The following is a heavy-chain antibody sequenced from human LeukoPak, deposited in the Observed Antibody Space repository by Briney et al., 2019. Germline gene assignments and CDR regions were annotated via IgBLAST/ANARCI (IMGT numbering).Heavy chain of an antibody. D-gene: IGHD5-24*01. CDR3: ARAPSPRGWLQFLYYFDY. CDR1: GYSISSGYY. CDR2: INHSGST. J-gene: IGHJ4*02. V-gene: IGHV4-38-2*01. Sequence: SETLSLTCAVSGYSISSGYYWGWIRQPPGKGLEWIGSINHSGSTNYNPSLKSRVTISVDTSKNQFSLKLSSVTAADTAVYYCARAPSPRGWLQFLYYFDYWGQGTLVTVSS.